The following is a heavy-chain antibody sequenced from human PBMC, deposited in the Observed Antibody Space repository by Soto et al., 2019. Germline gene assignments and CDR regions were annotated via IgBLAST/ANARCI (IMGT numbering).Heavy chain of an antibody. J-gene: IGHJ3*01. Sequence: QITLKESGPSLVRPTQTFTLTCTLSGFSLTTTGVGVAWIRRPPGKALEWLALIYWDGDKRYRPSLKTRLAVTSDTSKNRVVLTVTDMDPMDTATYFCARTPPTMSPFDVWGQGTMVTVSS. CDR3: ARTPPTMSPFDV. D-gene: IGHD3-22*01. CDR1: GFSLTTTGVG. V-gene: IGHV2-5*02. CDR2: IYWDGDK.